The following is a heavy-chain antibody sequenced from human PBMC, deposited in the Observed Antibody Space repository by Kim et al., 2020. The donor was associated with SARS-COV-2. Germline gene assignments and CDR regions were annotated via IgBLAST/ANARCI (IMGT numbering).Heavy chain of an antibody. J-gene: IGHJ4*02. V-gene: IGHV3-23*01. CDR3: AKDRCSGGSCYSGDY. CDR2: ISGSGGST. Sequence: GGSLRLSCAASGFTFSSYAMSWVRQAPGKGLEWVSAISGSGGSTYYADSVKGRFTISRDNSKNTLYLQMNNLRAEDTAVYYCAKDRCSGGSCYSGDYWGQGTLVTVSS. CDR1: GFTFSSYA. D-gene: IGHD2-15*01.